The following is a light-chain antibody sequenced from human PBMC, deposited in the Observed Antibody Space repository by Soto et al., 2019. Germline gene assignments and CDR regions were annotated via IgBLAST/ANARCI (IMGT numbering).Light chain of an antibody. CDR1: SGINVGTYR. Sequence: QPVLTQPSSLSASPGASASLTCTLRSGINVGTYRIHWYQQKPGSPPRYLLRYKSDSDKQQGSGVPSRFSGSKDASANAGILLISGLQSEDEADYYCMIWHSSAVVFGGGTKLTVL. J-gene: IGLJ2*01. CDR2: YKSDSDK. CDR3: MIWHSSAVV. V-gene: IGLV5-45*02.